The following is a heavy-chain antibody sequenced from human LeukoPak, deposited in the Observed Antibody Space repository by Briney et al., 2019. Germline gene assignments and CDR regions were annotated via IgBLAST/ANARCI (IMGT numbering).Heavy chain of an antibody. CDR2: IWYDGSNK. CDR3: AREAAAGTWYYGMDV. Sequence: GGSLRLSCAASGFTFSSYGMHWVPQAPGKGLEWVAVIWYDGSNKYYADSAKGRFTISRDNSKNTLYLQMNSLRAEDTAVYYCAREAAAGTWYYGMDVWGQGTTVTVSS. D-gene: IGHD6-13*01. J-gene: IGHJ6*02. CDR1: GFTFSSYG. V-gene: IGHV3-33*01.